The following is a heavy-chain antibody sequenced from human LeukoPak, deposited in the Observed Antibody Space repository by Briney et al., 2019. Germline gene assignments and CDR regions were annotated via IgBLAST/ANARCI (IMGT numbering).Heavy chain of an antibody. CDR3: AKSSSSSWGDDDAFDI. Sequence: GGSLRLSCAASGFTFDDYAMHWVRQAPGKGLEWVSGISWNSGSIGYADSVKGRFTISRDNAKNSLYLQMNSLRAEDTALYYCAKSSSSSWGDDDAFDIWGQGTMVTVSS. V-gene: IGHV3-9*01. CDR1: GFTFDDYA. D-gene: IGHD6-13*01. CDR2: ISWNSGSI. J-gene: IGHJ3*02.